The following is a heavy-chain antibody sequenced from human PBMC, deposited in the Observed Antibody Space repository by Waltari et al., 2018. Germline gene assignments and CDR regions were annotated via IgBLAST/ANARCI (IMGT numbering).Heavy chain of an antibody. J-gene: IGHJ6*02. V-gene: IGHV3-74*01. CDR1: AFTFGGYG. CDR2: VNSDGSST. Sequence: EVQLVESGGGLVQPGGSVSTPGPAPAFTFGGYGMHWFRKVPGKGRVWVSRVNSDGSSTSYAAPVKGRFTVSRANAKNTLYLQMNSLRAADTAVYYCARDPKYYGMDVWGQGTTVTVSS. CDR3: ARDPKYYGMDV.